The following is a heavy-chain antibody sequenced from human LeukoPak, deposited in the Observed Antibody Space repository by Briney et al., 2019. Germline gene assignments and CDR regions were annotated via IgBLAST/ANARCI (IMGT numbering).Heavy chain of an antibody. Sequence: GGSLRLSCAASGFTFSSYAMHWVRQAPGKGLEWVAVISYDGSNKYYADSVKGRFTISRDNSKNTLYLQMNSLRAEDTAVYYCARDTDYYGSGSYPNWGQGTLVTVPS. CDR2: ISYDGSNK. CDR3: ARDTDYYGSGSYPN. CDR1: GFTFSSYA. D-gene: IGHD3-10*01. J-gene: IGHJ4*02. V-gene: IGHV3-30-3*01.